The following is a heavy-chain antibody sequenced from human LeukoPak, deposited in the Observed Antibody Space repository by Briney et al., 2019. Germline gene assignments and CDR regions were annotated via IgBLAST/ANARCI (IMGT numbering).Heavy chain of an antibody. J-gene: IGHJ4*01. CDR3: ARVISDCANFNCFKGYFDY. Sequence: ASVEVSCKASGYTFTNYAIHWVRQAPGQGLEWMGWINAGNGNTKYSQEFQARVTITRDTSANIAYMELSSLGSEDTAVYYCARVISDCANFNCFKGYFDYWGQGTPVTAS. CDR1: GYTFTNYA. V-gene: IGHV1-3*01. CDR2: INAGNGNT. D-gene: IGHD5/OR15-5a*01.